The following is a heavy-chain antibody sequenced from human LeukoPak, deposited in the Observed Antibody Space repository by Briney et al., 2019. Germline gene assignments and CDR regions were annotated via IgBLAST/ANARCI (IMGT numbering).Heavy chain of an antibody. CDR2: IYTSGST. J-gene: IGHJ5*02. D-gene: IGHD3-10*01. V-gene: IGHV4-4*07. CDR3: ARAPREGYGSGPSVWFDP. Sequence: SETLSLTCTVSGGSISSYYWSWIRQPAGKGLEWIGRIYTSGSTNYNPSLKSRVTMSVDTSKNQFSLKLSSATAADTAVYYCARAPREGYGSGPSVWFDPWGQGTLVTVSS. CDR1: GGSISSYY.